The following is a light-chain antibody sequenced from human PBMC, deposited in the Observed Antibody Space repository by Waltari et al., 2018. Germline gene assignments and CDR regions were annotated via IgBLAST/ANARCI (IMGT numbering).Light chain of an antibody. Sequence: DIQMSQFPSSLSASVGDRVTITCRASQSIRSYVNWYQQKPGKAPILLIYSTSGLESGVPSRCSGSGSGTDFTLTISSLQPEDFATYYCQQTDSVTFGGGTKVEIK. J-gene: IGKJ4*01. CDR2: STS. CDR3: QQTDSVT. V-gene: IGKV1-39*01. CDR1: QSIRSY.